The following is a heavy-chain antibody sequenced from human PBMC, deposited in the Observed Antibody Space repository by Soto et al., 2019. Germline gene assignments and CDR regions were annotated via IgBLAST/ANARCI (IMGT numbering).Heavy chain of an antibody. CDR2: ISHDGSNT. CDR3: AKDAGSTEYFFAS. Sequence: QVQVVESGGGVVQPGRSLRLSCAASGFTFRTYAMHWVRQAPGKGLEWVAVISHDGSNTDYGDSVKGRFTISRDNSKSTLSLQMNSVRPEDTGVYYCAKDAGSTEYFFASWGQGTLVSVSS. J-gene: IGHJ4*02. V-gene: IGHV3-30*18. CDR1: GFTFRTYA.